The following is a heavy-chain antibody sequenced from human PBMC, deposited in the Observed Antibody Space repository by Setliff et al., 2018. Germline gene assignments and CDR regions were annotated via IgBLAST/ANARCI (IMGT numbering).Heavy chain of an antibody. Sequence: PGGSLRLSCAASGFTFSSYGMHWVRQAPGKGLEWVAAIWYDGSNKFYADSVKGRFTISRDISKDTLYLQMNSLRAEDTAVYYCARAHPHDFGEYVDYWGQGTLVTVSS. CDR3: ARAHPHDFGEYVDY. D-gene: IGHD3-10*01. J-gene: IGHJ4*02. CDR2: IWYDGSNK. V-gene: IGHV3-33*01. CDR1: GFTFSSYG.